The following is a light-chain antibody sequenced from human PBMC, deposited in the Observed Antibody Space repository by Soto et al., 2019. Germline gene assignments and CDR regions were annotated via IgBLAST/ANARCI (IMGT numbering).Light chain of an antibody. CDR2: TAS. CDR1: QSISTY. V-gene: IGKV1-5*03. J-gene: IGKJ1*01. CDR3: QQYNSHSKT. Sequence: DIQMTQSPSRLSASQGGRVTVSCMASQSISTYLAWYRHKPGEAPKLLIYTASTLERGVPSRFSGSGSGTDFTLIISSLQPDDFATYYCQQYNSHSKTFGQGTKVDIK.